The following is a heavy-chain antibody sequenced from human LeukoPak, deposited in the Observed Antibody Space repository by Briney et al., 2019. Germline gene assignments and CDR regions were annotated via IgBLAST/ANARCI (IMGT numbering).Heavy chain of an antibody. V-gene: IGHV1-24*01. Sequence: GASVTVSCTVSGYTLTELSMHWVRQAPGKGLEWMGGFDPEDGETIYAQKFQGRVTMTEDTSTDTAYMELSRLRSDDTAVYYCARAGGYDFWSGLYYYYGMDVWGQGTTVTVSS. J-gene: IGHJ6*02. CDR1: GYTLTELS. D-gene: IGHD3-3*01. CDR3: ARAGGYDFWSGLYYYYGMDV. CDR2: FDPEDGET.